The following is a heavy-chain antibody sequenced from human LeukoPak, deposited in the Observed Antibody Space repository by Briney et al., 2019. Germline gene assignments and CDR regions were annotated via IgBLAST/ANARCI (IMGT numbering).Heavy chain of an antibody. Sequence: PGGSLRLSCAASGFTFSSYGMHWVRQAPGKGLEWVAVISYDGSNKYYADSVKGRFTISRDNSKNTLYLQMNSLRAEDTAVYYCAKALVVARYGAFGIWGQGTMVTVSS. V-gene: IGHV3-30*18. CDR2: ISYDGSNK. CDR1: GFTFSSYG. J-gene: IGHJ3*02. CDR3: AKALVVARYGAFGI. D-gene: IGHD2-15*01.